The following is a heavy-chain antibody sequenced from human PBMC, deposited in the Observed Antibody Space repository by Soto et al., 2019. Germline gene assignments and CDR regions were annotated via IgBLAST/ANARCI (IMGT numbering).Heavy chain of an antibody. CDR3: AREASFGLVIYFDF. CDR2: SRNMAQRYTT. Sequence: QPGQSLRLSCAAYGLIFSDYCMGWDRQAPEEGMEWVGRSRNMAQRYTTGYSTAETRRFTTPRDDSKNSLYLQMNSLKTEDTAGYYGAREASFGLVIYFDFWGQGTRVTVSS. J-gene: IGHJ4*02. D-gene: IGHD3-3*01. V-gene: IGHV3-72*01. CDR1: GLIFSDYC.